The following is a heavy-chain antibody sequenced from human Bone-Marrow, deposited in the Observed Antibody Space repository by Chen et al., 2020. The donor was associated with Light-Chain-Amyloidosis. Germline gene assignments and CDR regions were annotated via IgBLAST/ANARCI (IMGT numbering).Heavy chain of an antibody. CDR2: IYPDDSDA. J-gene: IGHJ4*02. CDR3: ARRRDGYNFDY. V-gene: IGHV5-51*01. CDR1: GYTFPNYW. Sequence: EVQLEQSGPEVKKPGESLKISSTGSGYTFPNYWIGWVRQMPGKGLEWMGVIYPDDSDARYSPSFEGQVTISADKSITTAYLQWRSLKASDTAMYYCARRRDGYNFDYWCQGTLVTVSS. D-gene: IGHD5-12*01.